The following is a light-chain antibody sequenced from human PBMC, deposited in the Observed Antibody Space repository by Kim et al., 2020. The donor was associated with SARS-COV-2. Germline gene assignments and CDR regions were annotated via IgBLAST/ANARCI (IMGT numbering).Light chain of an antibody. V-gene: IGKV1-5*01. Sequence: DIQMTQSPSTLSAFVGDRVTITCRASQSISKWLAWYQQKPGRAPTVLIYDATNLERGVPDRFSGSGSGTEFTLTISSLQPDDLATYYCLRYDEYWTFGPGTKVDIK. CDR2: DAT. J-gene: IGKJ1*01. CDR1: QSISKW. CDR3: LRYDEYWT.